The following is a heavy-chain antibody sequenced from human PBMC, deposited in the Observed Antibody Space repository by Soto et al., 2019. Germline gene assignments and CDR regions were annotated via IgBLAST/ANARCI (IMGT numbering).Heavy chain of an antibody. D-gene: IGHD5-18*01. J-gene: IGHJ4*02. CDR1: GFSLSTRGVV. V-gene: IGHV2-5*02. CDR2: VYWDDAI. Sequence: QITLKESGPTLVKPTQILTLTCTFSGFSLSTRGVVVGWIRQPPGKALKWLALVYWDDAIWYSPSLKSRLTITKDTSKNQVVLTMTSMDPVDTATYYCAHRPYGYKYYFNYWGQGTLVTVSS. CDR3: AHRPYGYKYYFNY.